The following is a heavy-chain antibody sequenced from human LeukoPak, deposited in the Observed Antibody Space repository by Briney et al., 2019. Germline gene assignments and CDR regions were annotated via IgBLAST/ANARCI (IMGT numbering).Heavy chain of an antibody. Sequence: PSETLSLTCTVSGYSISSGYYWGWIRQPPGQGLEWIGSIYHSGSTYYNPSLKSRVTISVDTSKNQFSLKLSSVTAADTAVYYCARVHSIAVADYFDYWGQGTLVTVSS. D-gene: IGHD6-19*01. V-gene: IGHV4-38-2*02. CDR2: IYHSGST. CDR1: GYSISSGYY. J-gene: IGHJ4*02. CDR3: ARVHSIAVADYFDY.